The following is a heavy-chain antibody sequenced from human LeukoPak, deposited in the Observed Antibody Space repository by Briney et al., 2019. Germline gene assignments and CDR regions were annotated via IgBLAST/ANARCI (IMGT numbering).Heavy chain of an antibody. CDR1: GGTFSSYA. CDR2: IIPIFGTA. Sequence: SVKVSCKASGGTFSSYAISWVRQAPGQGLEWMGGIIPIFGTANYAQKFQGRVTITADKSTSTAYMELSSLRSEDTAVYYCARDNSSSWYRFDYWGQGTLVTVSS. V-gene: IGHV1-69*06. D-gene: IGHD6-13*01. CDR3: ARDNSSSWYRFDY. J-gene: IGHJ4*02.